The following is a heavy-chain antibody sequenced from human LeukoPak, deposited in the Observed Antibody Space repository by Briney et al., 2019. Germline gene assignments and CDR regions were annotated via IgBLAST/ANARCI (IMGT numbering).Heavy chain of an antibody. CDR1: GYTFTGYY. D-gene: IGHD3-10*01. Sequence: ASVKVSCKASGYTFTGYYMHWVRQAPGQGLEWMGWINPNSGGTNYAQKFQGRVTMTRDTSISTAYMELSRLRSDDTAVYYCARVPVLLWFGELDAFDIWGQGTMVTVSS. CDR3: ARVPVLLWFGELDAFDI. J-gene: IGHJ3*02. CDR2: INPNSGGT. V-gene: IGHV1-2*02.